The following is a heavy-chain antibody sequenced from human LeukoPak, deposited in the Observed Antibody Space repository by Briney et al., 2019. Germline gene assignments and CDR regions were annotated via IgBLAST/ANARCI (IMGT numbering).Heavy chain of an antibody. V-gene: IGHV1-2*02. CDR1: GYTFTAYY. D-gene: IGHD2-2*01. CDR2: INPDSGGT. CDR3: ARASSLRY. Sequence: GESLKISCKASGYTFTAYYLHWVRQAPGQGLEWMGWINPDSGGTNYAQKFQGRVTMTRDTSISTGYMEVNRLTSDDTAIYYCARASSLRYWGQGTLVTVSS. J-gene: IGHJ4*02.